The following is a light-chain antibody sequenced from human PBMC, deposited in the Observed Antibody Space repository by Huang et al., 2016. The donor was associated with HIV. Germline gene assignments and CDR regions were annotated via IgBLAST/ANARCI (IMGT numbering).Light chain of an antibody. CDR3: QQYHNWPYT. V-gene: IGKV3-15*01. CDR1: QSVATN. Sequence: EIIMTQSPAPLSLSPGEGASLSCRANQSVATNLAWYLHRPGQSPRILIFGASTRASGLPGRCSGSGSGTQFTLTVSGLQSEDFAVYYCQQYHNWPYTFGQGTKLEI. CDR2: GAS. J-gene: IGKJ2*01.